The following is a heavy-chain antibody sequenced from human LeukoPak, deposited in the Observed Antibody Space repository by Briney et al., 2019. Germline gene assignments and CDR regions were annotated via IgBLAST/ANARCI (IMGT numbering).Heavy chain of an antibody. CDR3: ARGKTAYPFDA. Sequence: SETLSLTCAVPVGSTSSYYWSWIRPPAREGLEWIGRFYTSGSTNYNPSLKSRVTMSVDTSKNQFSLKLSSVTAADTAVYYCARGKTAYPFDAWGQGTLVTVSS. CDR1: VGSTSSYY. V-gene: IGHV4-4*07. J-gene: IGHJ5*02. CDR2: FYTSGST.